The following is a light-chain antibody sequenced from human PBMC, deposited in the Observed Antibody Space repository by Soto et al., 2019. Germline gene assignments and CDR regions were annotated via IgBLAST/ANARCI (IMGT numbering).Light chain of an antibody. CDR1: QSVSTT. CDR3: RQYNNWPFT. CDR2: GAS. V-gene: IGKV3-15*01. Sequence: EIVMTQSPASLSASPGERATLSCGAGQSVSTTLAWNQQRPGQVARLLISGASSRATGIPAMFSGRGSETEFTLTISSLQSEDFGVNYCRQYNNWPFTFGGDQGG. J-gene: IGKJ4*01.